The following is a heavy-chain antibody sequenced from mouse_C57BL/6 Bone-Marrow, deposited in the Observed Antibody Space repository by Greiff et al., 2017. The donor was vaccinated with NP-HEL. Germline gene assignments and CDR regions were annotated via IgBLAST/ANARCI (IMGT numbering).Heavy chain of an antibody. CDR3: ARPNWAGPSFDY. J-gene: IGHJ2*01. CDR2: INPNNGGT. V-gene: IGHV1-26*01. D-gene: IGHD4-1*01. CDR1: GYTFTDYY. Sequence: VQLQQSGPELVKPGASVKISCKASGYTFTDYYMNWVKQSHGKSLEWIGDINPNNGGTSYNQKFKGKATLTVDKSSSTAYMELRSLTSEDSAVYYCARPNWAGPSFDYWGQGTTLTVSS.